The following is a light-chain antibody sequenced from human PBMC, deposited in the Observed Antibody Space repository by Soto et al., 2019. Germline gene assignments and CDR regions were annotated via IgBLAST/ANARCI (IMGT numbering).Light chain of an antibody. Sequence: ENLLTQSPDTLSLSAGERATLFCRASEIINSGYLAWYQQKPGRAPRLLIYDTSTRATGVPTRFSGSRSGAEFTLTINSLQSEDFAVYYCQPYNNWPLTFGGGTKVEIK. CDR2: DTS. CDR3: QPYNNWPLT. V-gene: IGKV3-15*01. CDR1: EIINSGY. J-gene: IGKJ4*01.